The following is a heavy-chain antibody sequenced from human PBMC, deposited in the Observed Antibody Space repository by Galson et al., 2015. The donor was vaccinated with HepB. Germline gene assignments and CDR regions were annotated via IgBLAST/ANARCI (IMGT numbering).Heavy chain of an antibody. D-gene: IGHD1-1*01. CDR2: TYYRSKWYN. CDR1: GDSVSSNSAA. J-gene: IGHJ6*02. V-gene: IGHV6-1*01. CDR3: ARDPALQPMGYYYYGIDV. Sequence: CAISGDSVSSNSAAWNWIRQSPSRGLEWLGGTYYRSKWYNDYAVSVKSRITINPDTSKNQFSLQLNSVTPEDTAVYYCARDPALQPMGYYYYGIDVWGQGTTVTVSS.